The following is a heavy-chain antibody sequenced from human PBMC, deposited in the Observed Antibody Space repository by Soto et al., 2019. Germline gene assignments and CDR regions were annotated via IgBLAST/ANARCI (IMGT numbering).Heavy chain of an antibody. CDR3: AHRPESCSGGSGYETFDY. CDR1: GFSLSTSGVG. Sequence: QITLKESGPTLVKPTQTLTLTCTFSGFSLSTSGVGVGWIRQPPGKALEWLALIYWDDDKRYSPSLKSRLTITKDXXKXQXALTMTNMDPVDTATYSCAHRPESCSGGSGYETFDYWGQGTLVTVSS. CDR2: IYWDDDK. V-gene: IGHV2-5*02. J-gene: IGHJ4*02. D-gene: IGHD2-15*01.